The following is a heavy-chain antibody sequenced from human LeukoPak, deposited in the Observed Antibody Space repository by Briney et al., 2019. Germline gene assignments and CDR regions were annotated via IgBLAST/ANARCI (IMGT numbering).Heavy chain of an antibody. D-gene: IGHD6-13*01. Sequence: GGSLRLSCAASGFTFSSYGMHWVRQAPGKGLEWVAFIRYDGSNKYDGDSVKGRFTIYRDNFKNTLYLEMDRVIAEDTDVYYCAKGSWYFDYWGQGTLVTVSS. J-gene: IGHJ4*02. CDR2: IRYDGSNK. CDR1: GFTFSSYG. V-gene: IGHV3-30*02. CDR3: AKGSWYFDY.